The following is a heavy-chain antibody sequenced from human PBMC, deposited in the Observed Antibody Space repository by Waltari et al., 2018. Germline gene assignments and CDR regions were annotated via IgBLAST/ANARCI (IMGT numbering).Heavy chain of an antibody. D-gene: IGHD2-8*01. V-gene: IGHV1-69*15. Sequence: QVQLVQSGAEVKKPGSSVKVSCKASGGTFSSYAIRWVRQAPGQGLEWMGRIIPIFGTANYAQKFQGRVTITADESTSTAYMELSSLRSEDTAVYYCVRARRMVYVPNQIYYYYGMDVWGQGTTVTVSS. CDR1: GGTFSSYA. CDR2: IIPIFGTA. CDR3: VRARRMVYVPNQIYYYYGMDV. J-gene: IGHJ6*02.